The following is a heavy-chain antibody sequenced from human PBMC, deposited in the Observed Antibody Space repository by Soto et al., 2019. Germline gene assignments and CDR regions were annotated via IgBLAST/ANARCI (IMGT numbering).Heavy chain of an antibody. CDR1: GFSLSTSGVG. CDR2: IYWDDDK. CDR3: AHTLGYFDWSNWFDP. D-gene: IGHD3-9*01. Sequence: QITLKESGPTLVKPTQTLTLTCTFSGFSLSTSGVGVGWIRQPPGKALEWLALIYWDDDKRYIPSLKSRLTITKDTSKNQVVLTMTNMDPVDTATYYCAHTLGYFDWSNWFDPWGQGTLVTVSS. J-gene: IGHJ5*02. V-gene: IGHV2-5*02.